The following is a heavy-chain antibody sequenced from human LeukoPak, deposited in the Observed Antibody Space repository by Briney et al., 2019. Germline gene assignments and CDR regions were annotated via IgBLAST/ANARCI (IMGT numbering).Heavy chain of an antibody. Sequence: ASVKVSCKPSGYTFSNYAINWVRQAPGQGLEWMGWISADNGNTNYAQKLQGRVTMTTDTSTNTAYMELRSLRSDDTAVYFCARDTTSYYFDYWGQGTLVTVSS. V-gene: IGHV1-18*01. CDR3: ARDTTSYYFDY. D-gene: IGHD1-26*01. CDR2: ISADNGNT. CDR1: GYTFSNYA. J-gene: IGHJ4*02.